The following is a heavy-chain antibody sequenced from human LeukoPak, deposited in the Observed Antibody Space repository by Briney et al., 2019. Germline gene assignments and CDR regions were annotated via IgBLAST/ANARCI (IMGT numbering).Heavy chain of an antibody. D-gene: IGHD2/OR15-2a*01. CDR1: GFTFSSYA. CDR2: ISYDGSNK. V-gene: IGHV3-30*03. Sequence: GGSLRLSCAASGFTFSSYAMSWVRQAPGKGLEWVAVISYDGSNKYYADSVKGRFTISRDNSKNTLYLQMNSLRAEDTAVYYCALLQGKRTFDYWGQGTLVTVSS. J-gene: IGHJ4*02. CDR3: ALLQGKRTFDY.